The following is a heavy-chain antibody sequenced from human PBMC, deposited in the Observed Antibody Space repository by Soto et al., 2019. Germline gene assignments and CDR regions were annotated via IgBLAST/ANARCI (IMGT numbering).Heavy chain of an antibody. CDR2: ISYDGSNK. CDR3: AKGEGGELTQVEYFQH. V-gene: IGHV3-30*18. Sequence: QVQLVESGGGVVQPGRSLRLSCAASGFTFSSYGMHWVRQAPGKGLEWVAVISYDGSNKYYADSVKGRFTISRDNSKNTLYLQMNSLRAEDTAVYYCAKGEGGELTQVEYFQHGGQGTLVTVSS. CDR1: GFTFSSYG. D-gene: IGHD1-26*01. J-gene: IGHJ1*01.